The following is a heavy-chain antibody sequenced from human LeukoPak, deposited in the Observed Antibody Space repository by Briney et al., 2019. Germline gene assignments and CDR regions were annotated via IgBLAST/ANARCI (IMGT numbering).Heavy chain of an antibody. Sequence: PSGTLSLTCAVSGGSISSSNWWSWVRQSPEKGLEWIGSIYYSGSTYYNPSLKSRVTISVDTSKNQFSLKLNSVTVADTAVYYCARGSRGYSYGWGQGTLVTVSS. CDR1: GGSISSSNW. CDR2: IYYSGST. CDR3: ARGSRGYSYG. J-gene: IGHJ4*02. D-gene: IGHD5-18*01. V-gene: IGHV4-4*02.